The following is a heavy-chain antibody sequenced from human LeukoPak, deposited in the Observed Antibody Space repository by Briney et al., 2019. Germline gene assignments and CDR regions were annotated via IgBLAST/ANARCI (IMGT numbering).Heavy chain of an antibody. J-gene: IGHJ5*02. CDR2: ISSSSSYI. D-gene: IGHD1-26*01. CDR3: ARERATSSAFGWFDP. Sequence: GGSLRLSCAASGFTFSSYSMNWVRHAPGKGLEWVSSISSSSSYIYYADSVKGRFTISRDNAKNSLYLQMNSLRAEDTAVYYCARERATSSAFGWFDPWGQGTLVTVSS. CDR1: GFTFSSYS. V-gene: IGHV3-21*01.